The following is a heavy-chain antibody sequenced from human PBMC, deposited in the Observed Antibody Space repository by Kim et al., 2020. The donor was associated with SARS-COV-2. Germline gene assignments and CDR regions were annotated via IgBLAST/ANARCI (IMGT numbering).Heavy chain of an antibody. J-gene: IGHJ4*02. D-gene: IGHD5-12*01. Sequence: AQKCQGRVTITADKSTSTAYMELGNLGSEDTAVYYCAREVEWLQFPYFDCWGQGTLVTVSS. CDR3: AREVEWLQFPYFDC. V-gene: IGHV1-69*04.